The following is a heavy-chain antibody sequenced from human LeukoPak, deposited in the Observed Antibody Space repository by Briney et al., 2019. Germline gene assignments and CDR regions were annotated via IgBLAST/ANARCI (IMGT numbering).Heavy chain of an antibody. V-gene: IGHV4-30-2*01. CDR1: GGSISSGGYS. CDR3: ARGLPPIVGAYDY. Sequence: SQTLSLTCAVSGGSISSGGYSWSWIRQPPGKGLEWIVYIYHSGSTYYNPSLKSRVTISVDRSKNQFSLKLSSVTAADTAVYYCARGLPPIVGAYDYWGQGTLVTVSS. J-gene: IGHJ4*02. D-gene: IGHD1-26*01. CDR2: IYHSGST.